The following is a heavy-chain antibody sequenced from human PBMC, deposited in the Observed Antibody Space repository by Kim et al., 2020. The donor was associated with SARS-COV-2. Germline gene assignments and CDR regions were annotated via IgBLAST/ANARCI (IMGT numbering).Heavy chain of an antibody. CDR2: IYYSGST. D-gene: IGHD4-4*01. CDR1: GGSISSSSYY. Sequence: SETLSLTCTVSGGSISSSSYYWGWIRQPPGKGLEWIGSIYYSGSTYYNPSLKSRVTISVDTSKNQFSLKLSSVTAADTAVYYCASHGSNYENWFDHWGQGTLVTVSS. CDR3: ASHGSNYENWFDH. V-gene: IGHV4-39*01. J-gene: IGHJ5*02.